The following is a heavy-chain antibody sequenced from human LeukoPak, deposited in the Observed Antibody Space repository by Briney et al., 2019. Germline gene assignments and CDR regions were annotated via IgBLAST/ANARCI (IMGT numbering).Heavy chain of an antibody. CDR2: ISAYNGNT. D-gene: IGHD6-19*01. CDR1: GYTFTSYG. Sequence: ASVKVSCKASGYTFTSYGISWVRQAPGQGLEWMGWISAYNGNTNYAQKLQGRVTMTTDTSTSTAYMELRSLRSDDTAVYYCARAQQWLVVTKQLDAFDIWGQGTMVTVSS. CDR3: ARAQQWLVVTKQLDAFDI. J-gene: IGHJ3*02. V-gene: IGHV1-18*01.